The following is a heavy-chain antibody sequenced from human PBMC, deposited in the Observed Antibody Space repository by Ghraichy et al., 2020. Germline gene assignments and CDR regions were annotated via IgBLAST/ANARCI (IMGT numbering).Heavy chain of an antibody. V-gene: IGHV4-39*01. J-gene: IGHJ3*02. CDR3: AISNPFYYDSSGSGAFDI. CDR2: IHYSGTT. CDR1: GGSISSSSYY. D-gene: IGHD3-22*01. Sequence: TLSLTCTVSGGSISSSSYYWGWIRQPPGKGLEWIGSIHYSGTTYYNPSLKSRVTISVDTSKNKFSLKLSSVTAADTAVYYCAISNPFYYDSSGSGAFDIWGQGTMVTVSS.